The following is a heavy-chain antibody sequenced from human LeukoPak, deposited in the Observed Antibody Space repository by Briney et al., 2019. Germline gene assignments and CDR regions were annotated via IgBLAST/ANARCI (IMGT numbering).Heavy chain of an antibody. Sequence: SETLSLTCTVSGGSISSYYWSWIRQPPGKGLEWIGYTYYSGSTNHNPSLKSRVTISVDTSKNQFSLKLSSVTAADTAVYYCARYGSGWYVDYWGQGTLVTVSS. V-gene: IGHV4-59*01. CDR3: ARYGSGWYVDY. D-gene: IGHD6-19*01. CDR1: GGSISSYY. CDR2: TYYSGST. J-gene: IGHJ4*02.